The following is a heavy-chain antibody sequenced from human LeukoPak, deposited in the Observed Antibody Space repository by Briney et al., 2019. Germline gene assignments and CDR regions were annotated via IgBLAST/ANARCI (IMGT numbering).Heavy chain of an antibody. CDR2: IYTSGST. D-gene: IGHD3-3*01. J-gene: IGHJ6*03. CDR3: AREDGFSIYYYYMDV. V-gene: IGHV4-61*02. CDR1: GGSISSGSYY. Sequence: KTSETLSLTCTVSGGSISSGSYYWSWIRQPAGKGLEWIGRIYTSGSTNYNPSLKSRVTISVDTSKNQFSLKLSSVTAADTAVHYCAREDGFSIYYYYMDVWGKGTTVTVSS.